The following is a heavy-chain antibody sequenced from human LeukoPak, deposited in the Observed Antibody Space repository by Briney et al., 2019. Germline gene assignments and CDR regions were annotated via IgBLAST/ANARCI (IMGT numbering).Heavy chain of an antibody. V-gene: IGHV5-51*01. D-gene: IGHD3-22*01. CDR1: GYSFTSYW. Sequence: GESLKISCKGSGYSFTSYWIGWVRQMPGKGLEWMGIIYPGDSDTRYSPSFQGQVTISADKPISTAYLQWSSLKASDTAMYYCARLSFPRRAYYDSSGYPQGFDYWGQGTLVTVSS. CDR3: ARLSFPRRAYYDSSGYPQGFDY. J-gene: IGHJ4*02. CDR2: IYPGDSDT.